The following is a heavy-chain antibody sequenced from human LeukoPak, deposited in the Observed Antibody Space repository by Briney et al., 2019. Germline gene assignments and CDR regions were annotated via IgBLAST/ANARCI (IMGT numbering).Heavy chain of an antibody. D-gene: IGHD4-17*01. CDR1: TFTFSSHA. CDR2: ISADGGNT. V-gene: IGHV3-23*01. J-gene: IGHJ4*02. Sequence: GGSLRLSCAASTFTFSSHAMSWVRQTPGKGLEWVSGISADGGNTHYVDSVKGRFTISRDNSKNTLYLHMHSLRAEDTAVYYCASSGDLDYWGQGTLVTVSS. CDR3: ASSGDLDY.